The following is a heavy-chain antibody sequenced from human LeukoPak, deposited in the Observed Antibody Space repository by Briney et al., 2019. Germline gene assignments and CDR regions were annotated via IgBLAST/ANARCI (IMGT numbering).Heavy chain of an antibody. V-gene: IGHV3-30*18. CDR1: GFTFSSYG. D-gene: IGHD6-19*01. Sequence: GGSLRLSCAASGFTFSSYGMHWVRQAPGKGPEWVAVISYDGSNKYYADSVKGRFTISRDNSKNTLYLQMNSLRAEDTAVYYCAKDQSSGWYSAFDIWGQGTMVTVSS. CDR3: AKDQSSGWYSAFDI. J-gene: IGHJ3*02. CDR2: ISYDGSNK.